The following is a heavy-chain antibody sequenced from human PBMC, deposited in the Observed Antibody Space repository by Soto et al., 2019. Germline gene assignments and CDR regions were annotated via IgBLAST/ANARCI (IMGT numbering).Heavy chain of an antibody. CDR2: IIPMFDTP. J-gene: IGHJ6*02. D-gene: IGHD5-18*01. CDR3: AAGGHNDGYNYYHGMDV. V-gene: IGHV1-69*13. Sequence: QVQLVQSGAEVKKPGASVMVSCKVSGDTFTNFAISWVRQAPGQGLEWMGGIIPMFDTPHYAQNFRGRVTITADGATTTAYMELNSLRSADTAVYYCAAGGHNDGYNYYHGMDVWGQGTTVTVS. CDR1: GDTFTNFA.